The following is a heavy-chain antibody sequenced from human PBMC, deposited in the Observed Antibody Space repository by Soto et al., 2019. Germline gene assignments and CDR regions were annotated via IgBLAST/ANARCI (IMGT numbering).Heavy chain of an antibody. CDR3: AREGNSYGDVGYFDY. V-gene: IGHV4-34*01. J-gene: IGHJ4*02. D-gene: IGHD5-18*01. Sequence: QVQLQQWGAGLLKPSETLSLTCAVYGGSFSGYYWSWIRQPPGKGLEWIGEINHSGSTNYNPSLKRRVTISVDTSKNQFSLKLSSVTAADTAVYYCAREGNSYGDVGYFDYWGQGTLVTVSS. CDR1: GGSFSGYY. CDR2: INHSGST.